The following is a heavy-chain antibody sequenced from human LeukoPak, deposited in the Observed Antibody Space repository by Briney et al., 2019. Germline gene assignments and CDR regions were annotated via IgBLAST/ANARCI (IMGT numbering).Heavy chain of an antibody. D-gene: IGHD3-16*01. J-gene: IGHJ4*02. CDR1: GFTFSNYD. Sequence: SGGSLRLSCAASGFTFSNYDMIWVRQAPGKGLEWVSYISTSGGSTNYADSVKGRFTISRDNAKNSLYLQMNSLGAEDTALYYCARRTYVDYWGQGTLVTVSS. V-gene: IGHV3-48*03. CDR3: ARRTYVDY. CDR2: ISTSGGST.